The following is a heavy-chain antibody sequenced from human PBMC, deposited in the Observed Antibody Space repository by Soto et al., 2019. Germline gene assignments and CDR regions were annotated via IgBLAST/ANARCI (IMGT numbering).Heavy chain of an antibody. Sequence: SVKVSCKASGYSFTSYSMHWVRQAPGQRLEWIGWIDVGNGKTNYAQKFQERVTITRDMSTSTAYMELSSLRSEDTAVYYCAAPRPNRYYYYYMDVWGKGTTVTVSS. CDR3: AAPRPNRYYYYYMDV. CDR2: IDVGNGKT. J-gene: IGHJ6*03. CDR1: GYSFTSYS. V-gene: IGHV1-58*02.